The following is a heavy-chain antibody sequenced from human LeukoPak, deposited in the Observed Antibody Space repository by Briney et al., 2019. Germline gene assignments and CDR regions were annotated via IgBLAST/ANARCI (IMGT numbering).Heavy chain of an antibody. J-gene: IGHJ6*03. CDR2: IYYSGNT. CDR3: ARMGDTSFFYNIYMDV. Sequence: PSETLSLTCTVSGGSISPYYWSWIRQPPGKGLEWLGYIYYSGNTDYNPSLKSRVAISVDTSKNQFSLKLSSVTAADTAVYYCARMGDTSFFYNIYMDVWGKGTTVIVSS. CDR1: GGSISPYY. V-gene: IGHV4-59*01. D-gene: IGHD3-16*01.